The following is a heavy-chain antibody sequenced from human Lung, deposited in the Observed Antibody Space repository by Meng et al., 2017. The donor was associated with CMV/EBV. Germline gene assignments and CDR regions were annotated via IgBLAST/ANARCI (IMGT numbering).Heavy chain of an antibody. CDR1: GYSFSGFY. CDR3: AKSSDNGWSS. D-gene: IGHD6-19*01. Sequence: VQLLQSGAEVKVPGAAVKISCQASGYSFSGFYLNWSRQAPGSGLEWLGRVDPISDDTLLAQKFEGRITVTRGATINTAFMELTRHRPDDTAVYYCAKSSDNGWSSWGPGTLVTVSS. V-gene: IGHV1-2*06. J-gene: IGHJ4*01. CDR2: VDPISDDT.